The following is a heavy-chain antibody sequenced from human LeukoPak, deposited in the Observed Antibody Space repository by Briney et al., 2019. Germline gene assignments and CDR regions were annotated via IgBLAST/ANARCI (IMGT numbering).Heavy chain of an antibody. CDR2: IYYSGST. D-gene: IGHD3-22*01. CDR1: GGSISSYY. V-gene: IGHV4-59*12. CDR3: ASEHDSRGYYSRAATY. Sequence: SETLSLTCTVSGGSISSYYWSWIRQPPGKGLEWIGYIYYSGSTNYNPSLKSQVTISVDKSKNQFSLKLSSVTAADTAVYYCASEHDSRGYYSRAATYWGQGTLATVSS. J-gene: IGHJ4*02.